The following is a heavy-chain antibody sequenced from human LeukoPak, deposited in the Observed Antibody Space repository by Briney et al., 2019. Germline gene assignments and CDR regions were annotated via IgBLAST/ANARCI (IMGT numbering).Heavy chain of an antibody. CDR2: IKQDGSEK. CDR1: GFTFSSYW. J-gene: IGHJ4*02. D-gene: IGHD3-16*02. CDR3: ARKDGEITFGGVTVPYYFDY. V-gene: IGHV3-7*01. Sequence: QTGGSLRLSCAASGFTFSSYWMSWVRQAPGKGLEWVANIKQDGSEKYYVNSMKGRFTISRDNRKNSLYLQMNSLRAEDTAVYYCARKDGEITFGGVTVPYYFDYWGQGTLVTVSS.